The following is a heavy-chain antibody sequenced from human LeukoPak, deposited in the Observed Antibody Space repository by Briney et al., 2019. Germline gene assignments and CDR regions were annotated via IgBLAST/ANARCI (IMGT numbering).Heavy chain of an antibody. D-gene: IGHD4-17*01. J-gene: IGHJ5*02. CDR1: GGTFSSYA. CDR2: ISAYNGNT. V-gene: IGHV1-18*01. Sequence: ASVKVSCKASGGTFSSYAISWVRQAPGQGLEWMGWISAYNGNTNYAQKLQGRVTMTTDTSTSTAYMELRSLRSDDTAVYYCARAYWGTVTTPWFDPWGQRTLVTVSS. CDR3: ARAYWGTVTTPWFDP.